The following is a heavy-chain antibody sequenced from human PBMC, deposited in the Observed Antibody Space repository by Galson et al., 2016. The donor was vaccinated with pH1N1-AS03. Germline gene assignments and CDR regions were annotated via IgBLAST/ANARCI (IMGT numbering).Heavy chain of an antibody. CDR1: GDSVISKNYY. D-gene: IGHD1-1*01. CDR3: VMDTTTWMRFDY. CDR2: ISFRGSS. J-gene: IGHJ4*02. Sequence: ETLSLTCSVSGDSVISKNYYWGWVRQPPGKGLEWIGSISFRGSSYYNPSLKSRVRISIDESNNQFSLDLNSVTAADTALYYCVMDTTTWMRFDYWGRGVLVIVSS. V-gene: IGHV4-39*07.